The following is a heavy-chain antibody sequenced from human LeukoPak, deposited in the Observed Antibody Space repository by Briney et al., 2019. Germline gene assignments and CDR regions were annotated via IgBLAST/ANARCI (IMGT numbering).Heavy chain of an antibody. CDR2: ISSSGTTT. D-gene: IGHD1-26*01. Sequence: GGSLRLSCAASGFIFSSYEMHWVRQAPGKGLEWVSYISSSGTTTYYADSVKGRFTISRDNAKDSLYLQMNSLRADDSAVYYCARDGSVGSTLITPWGQGTLVTVSP. CDR3: ARDGSVGSTLITP. J-gene: IGHJ5*02. CDR1: GFIFSSYE. V-gene: IGHV3-48*03.